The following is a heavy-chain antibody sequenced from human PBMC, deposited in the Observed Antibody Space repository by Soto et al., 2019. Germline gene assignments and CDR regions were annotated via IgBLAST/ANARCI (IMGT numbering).Heavy chain of an antibody. CDR1: GYTFTSYY. D-gene: IGHD3-3*01. CDR3: AREDFWSGSTQRRPYYGMDV. J-gene: IGHJ6*02. V-gene: IGHV1-46*01. Sequence: ASVKVSCKASGYTFTSYYMHWVRQAPGQGLEWMGIINPSGGSTSYAQKFQGRVTMTRDTSTSTVYMELSSLRSEDAAVYYCAREDFWSGSTQRRPYYGMDVWGQGTTVTVSS. CDR2: INPSGGST.